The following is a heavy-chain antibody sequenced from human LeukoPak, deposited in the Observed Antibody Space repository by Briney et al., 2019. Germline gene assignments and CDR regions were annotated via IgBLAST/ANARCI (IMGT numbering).Heavy chain of an antibody. D-gene: IGHD6-13*01. Sequence: PSETLSLTCTVSGGSISSSSYYWGWIRQPPGKGLEWIGSIYYSGSTYYNPSLKSRATISVDTSKNQFSLKLSSVTTADTAVYYCARRIAAADPYYFDYWGQGTLVTVSS. CDR3: ARRIAAADPYYFDY. J-gene: IGHJ4*02. CDR2: IYYSGST. V-gene: IGHV4-39*01. CDR1: GGSISSSSYY.